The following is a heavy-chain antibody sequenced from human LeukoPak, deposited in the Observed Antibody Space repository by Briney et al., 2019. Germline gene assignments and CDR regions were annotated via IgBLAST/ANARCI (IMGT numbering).Heavy chain of an antibody. D-gene: IGHD2-8*01. CDR2: ISSSSSTI. V-gene: IGHV3-48*01. Sequence: QPGGSLRLSCAASGFTFSNFGMNWVRQAPGKELEWVSYISSSSSTIYYADSVKGRFTISRDNAKNSLHLQMNSLRAEDTAVYYCAGSVFDYWGQGTLVTVSS. CDR3: AGSVFDY. J-gene: IGHJ4*02. CDR1: GFTFSNFG.